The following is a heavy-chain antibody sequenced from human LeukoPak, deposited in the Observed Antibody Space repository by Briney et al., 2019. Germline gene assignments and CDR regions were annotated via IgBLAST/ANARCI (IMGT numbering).Heavy chain of an antibody. D-gene: IGHD3-22*01. Sequence: GGSLRLSCAASGFIFSDYGMHWVRQAPGKGLDWVAFIRYDASNKDYADSVKGQFIISRDNSKNTLYLQMNSLRAEDTAVYYCARGRFHLDSSVYSSFYHWGHGTLVTVSS. CDR3: ARGRFHLDSSVYSSFYH. V-gene: IGHV3-30*02. J-gene: IGHJ4*01. CDR1: GFIFSDYG. CDR2: IRYDASNK.